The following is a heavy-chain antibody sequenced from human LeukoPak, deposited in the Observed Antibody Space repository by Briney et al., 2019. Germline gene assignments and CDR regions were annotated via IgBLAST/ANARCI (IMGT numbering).Heavy chain of an antibody. CDR2: ISYLSSHV. D-gene: IGHD3-16*01. CDR3: GRAFPPLRTSSAGDL. J-gene: IGHJ4*02. V-gene: IGHV3-21*01. Sequence: GGSLRLSCSASGFTFSDYDMNWVRQAPGKGLEWVSSISYLSSHVYYGDSVKGRFSISRDNAKNSLYLQMNSLGAEDTAVYYCGRAFPPLRTSSAGDLWGQGILVTVSS. CDR1: GFTFSDYD.